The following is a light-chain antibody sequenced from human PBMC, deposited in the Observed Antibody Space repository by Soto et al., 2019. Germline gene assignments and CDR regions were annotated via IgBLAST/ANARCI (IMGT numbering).Light chain of an antibody. CDR3: QQYDTSGT. J-gene: IGKJ1*01. CDR2: AAS. CDR1: QSVSSSS. Sequence: EVVLTQSPGTLSASPGERVTLSCRASQSVSSSSLAWYQQKPGQAPRLLIYAASSRATGIPDRFSGSGSGTDFTLTISRLEPEDFAVYSCQQYDTSGTFGQGTKVDIK. V-gene: IGKV3-20*01.